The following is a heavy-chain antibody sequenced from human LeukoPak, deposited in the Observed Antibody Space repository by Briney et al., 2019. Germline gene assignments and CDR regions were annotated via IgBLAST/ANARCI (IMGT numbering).Heavy chain of an antibody. J-gene: IGHJ3*02. CDR3: ARGLKGYYDSSGYSGWAFDI. D-gene: IGHD3-22*01. Sequence: GGSLRLSCAASGFTFSSYSMNWVRQAPGKGLEWVSSISSSSSYIYYADSVKGRFTISRDNAKNSLYLQMNSLRAEDTAVYYCARGLKGYYDSSGYSGWAFDIWGQGTMVTVSS. V-gene: IGHV3-21*01. CDR2: ISSSSSYI. CDR1: GFTFSSYS.